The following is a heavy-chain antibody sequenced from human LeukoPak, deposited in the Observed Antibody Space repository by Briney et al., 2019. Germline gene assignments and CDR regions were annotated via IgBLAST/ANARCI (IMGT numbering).Heavy chain of an antibody. CDR2: IRYDGSNK. D-gene: IGHD3-22*01. Sequence: GGSLRLSCAASGFTFSSYGMHWVRQAPGKGLEWVAFIRYDGSNKYYADSVKGRFTIDRDNSKNTVYLQMNNLRPDDTAIYFCARQEARNYYYEGLDYWGQGNLVTVSS. CDR3: ARQEARNYYYEGLDY. V-gene: IGHV3-30*02. J-gene: IGHJ4*02. CDR1: GFTFSSYG.